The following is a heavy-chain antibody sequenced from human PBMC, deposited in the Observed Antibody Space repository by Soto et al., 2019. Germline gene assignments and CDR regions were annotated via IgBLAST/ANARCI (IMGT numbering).Heavy chain of an antibody. Sequence: GGSLRLSCAASGFTFSSYSMNWVRQAPGKGLEWVSYISSSSSTIYYADSVKGRFTISRDNAKNSLYLQMNSLRDEDTAVYYCARVEDPYYGDAEFDYWGQGTLVTVSS. CDR2: ISSSSSTI. D-gene: IGHD4-17*01. CDR1: GFTFSSYS. V-gene: IGHV3-48*02. CDR3: ARVEDPYYGDAEFDY. J-gene: IGHJ4*02.